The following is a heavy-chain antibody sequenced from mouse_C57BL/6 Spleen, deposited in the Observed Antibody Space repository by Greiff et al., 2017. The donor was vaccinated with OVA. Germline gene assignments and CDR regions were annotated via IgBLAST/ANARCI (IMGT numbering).Heavy chain of an antibody. V-gene: IGHV5-16*02. CDR1: GFTFSDYY. CDR2: INYDGSST. Sequence: EVQLVESEGGLVQPGRSMKLSCTASGFTFSDYYMAWVRQVPEKGLEWVANINYDGSSTYYLDSLKSRFIISRDNAKNILYLQMSSLKSEDTATYYCARRRDYGSSSYAMDYWGQGTSVTVSS. CDR3: ARRRDYGSSSYAMDY. J-gene: IGHJ4*01. D-gene: IGHD1-1*01.